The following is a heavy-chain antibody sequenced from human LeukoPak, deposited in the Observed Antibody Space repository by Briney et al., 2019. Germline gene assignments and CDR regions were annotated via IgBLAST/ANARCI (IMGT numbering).Heavy chain of an antibody. V-gene: IGHV1-18*01. J-gene: IGHJ4*02. CDR3: AKDSYYDYVWGSYRYTNQFDY. CDR1: GYTFTSYG. CDR2: ISAYNANT. Sequence: ASVKVSCKASGYTFTSYGFTWVRQAPGQGLEWMGWISAYNANTNYAQKLQGRITMTTDTSTTTAYMELRSLRSDDTAVYYCAKDSYYDYVWGSYRYTNQFDYWGQGTLVTVSS. D-gene: IGHD3-16*02.